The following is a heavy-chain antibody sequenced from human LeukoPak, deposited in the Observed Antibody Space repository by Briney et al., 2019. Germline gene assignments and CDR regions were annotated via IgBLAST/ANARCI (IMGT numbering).Heavy chain of an antibody. Sequence: SPRLSSAASGFTYTNAWMSWVRQAPGQGLEWVGRIKSKTNGGTTHYAAPVKGRFIISRDDSTDTLFVQMNSLKTEDTAIYYCATDDPINRSWGQGTLVIVSS. V-gene: IGHV3-15*01. CDR1: GFTYTNAW. CDR2: IKSKTNGGTT. J-gene: IGHJ4*02. CDR3: ATDDPINRS.